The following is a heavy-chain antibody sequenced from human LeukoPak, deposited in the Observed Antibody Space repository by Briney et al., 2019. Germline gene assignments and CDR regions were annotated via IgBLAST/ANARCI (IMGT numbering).Heavy chain of an antibody. V-gene: IGHV3-23*01. CDR2: ISGGGGST. D-gene: IGHD3-16*02. Sequence: GGSLRLSCAASGFTFNSHAMSWVRQAPGKGLEWVSAISGGGGSTYHADFVKGRFTISRDNSKNTLSLQMNSLRVEDTAVYYCARDQGYDYVWGSNRYGYWGQGTLDTVSS. CDR1: GFTFNSHA. J-gene: IGHJ4*02. CDR3: ARDQGYDYVWGSNRYGY.